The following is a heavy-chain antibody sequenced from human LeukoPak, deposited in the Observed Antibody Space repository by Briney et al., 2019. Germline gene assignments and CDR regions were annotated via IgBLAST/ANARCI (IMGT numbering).Heavy chain of an antibody. CDR3: AMTPDRYSYDY. CDR1: GGSISSRSYY. CDR2: IYYSGSS. J-gene: IGHJ4*02. V-gene: IGHV4-39*07. Sequence: SETLSLTRTVSGGSISSRSYYWGWIRQPPGKGLEWIGSIYYSGSSYYNPSLKSRVTISVDTSENQFSLNLSSVTAADTAVYYCAMTPDRYSYDYWGQGTLVTVSS. D-gene: IGHD5-18*01.